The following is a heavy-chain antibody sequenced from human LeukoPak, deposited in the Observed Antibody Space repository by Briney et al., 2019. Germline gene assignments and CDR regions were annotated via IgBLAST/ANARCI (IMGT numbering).Heavy chain of an antibody. J-gene: IGHJ5*02. CDR1: GFTFSSYA. CDR3: AKGQPMVRGGPISNR. V-gene: IGHV3-23*01. D-gene: IGHD3-10*01. Sequence: PGGSLRLSCAASGFTFSSYAMSWVRQAPGKGLEWVSAISGSGGSTYYADSVKGRFTISRDNSKNTLYLQMSSLRAEDTAVYYCAKGQPMVRGGPISNRWGQGTLVTVSS. CDR2: ISGSGGST.